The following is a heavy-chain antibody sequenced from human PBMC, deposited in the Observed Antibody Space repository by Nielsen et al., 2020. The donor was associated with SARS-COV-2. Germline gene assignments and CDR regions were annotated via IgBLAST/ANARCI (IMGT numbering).Heavy chain of an antibody. V-gene: IGHV4-4*07. CDR3: AIEAFIAATTT. CDR2: IYTSGST. D-gene: IGHD6-13*01. CDR1: GGSISSYY. J-gene: IGHJ4*02. Sequence: GSLRLSCTVSGGSISSYYWSWIRQPAGKGLEWIGRIYTSGSTNYNPSLKSRVTMSVDTSKNQFSLKLSSVTAADTAVYYCAIEAFIAATTTWGQGTLVTVSS.